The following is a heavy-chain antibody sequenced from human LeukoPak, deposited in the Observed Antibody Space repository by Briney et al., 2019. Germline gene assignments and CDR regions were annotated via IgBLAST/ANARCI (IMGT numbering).Heavy chain of an antibody. J-gene: IGHJ6*03. CDR3: ARRADHFYYYMDV. Sequence: KPSETLSLTCNVSGGSISSNTHYWGWIRQPPGKGLEWIASVHYTGSTYYNPSLKSRVTIAVDTSKNQFSVRMTSVTAADTAVYCCARRADHFYYYMDVWGKGTTVTVSS. V-gene: IGHV4-39*07. CDR2: VHYTGST. CDR1: GGSISSNTHY. D-gene: IGHD3-10*01.